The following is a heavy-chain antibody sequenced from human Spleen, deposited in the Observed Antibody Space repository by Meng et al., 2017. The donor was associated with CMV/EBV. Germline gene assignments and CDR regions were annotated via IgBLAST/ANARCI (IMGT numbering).Heavy chain of an antibody. V-gene: IGHV3-66*01. CDR2: IYTGGYT. CDR1: GFSVSSNY. D-gene: IGHD3-3*01. CDR3: ARVRRWSDYLSYYYYGMDV. J-gene: IGHJ6*02. Sequence: GGSLRLSCAASGFSVSSNYMSWVRQAPGKGLEWVSGIYTGGYTYYADSVKGRFTISRDNAKNSLYLQMNSLRAEDTAVYYCARVRRWSDYLSYYYYGMDVWGQGTTVTVSS.